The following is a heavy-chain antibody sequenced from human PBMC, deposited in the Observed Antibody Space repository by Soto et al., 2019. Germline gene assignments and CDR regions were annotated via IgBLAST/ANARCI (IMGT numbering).Heavy chain of an antibody. V-gene: IGHV1-18*01. CDR3: ARGRGDIVVVVAASYYYYYMDV. Sequence: ASVKVSCKASGYTFTSYGISWVRQAPGQGLEWMGWISAYNGDTNYAQKLQGRVTMTTDTSTSTAYMELRSLRSDDTAVYYCARGRGDIVVVVAASYYYYYMDVWGKRTTVTVSS. D-gene: IGHD2-15*01. J-gene: IGHJ6*03. CDR1: GYTFTSYG. CDR2: ISAYNGDT.